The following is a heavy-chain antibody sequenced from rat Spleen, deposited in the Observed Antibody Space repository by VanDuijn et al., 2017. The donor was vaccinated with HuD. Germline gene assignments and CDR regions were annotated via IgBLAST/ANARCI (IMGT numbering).Heavy chain of an antibody. Sequence: QVQLMESGPGLVQPSETLSLTCTVSGFSLTSYNVHWVRQPPGKGLEWMGAMWNGGGTDYNSPFKSRLSISRDTSKSQVFLKMNSLQTDDTAKYFCARHLDYGGYFDYWGQGVMVTVSS. V-gene: IGHV2-45*01. D-gene: IGHD1-11*01. CDR3: ARHLDYGGYFDY. CDR2: MWNGGGT. J-gene: IGHJ2*01. CDR1: GFSLTSYN.